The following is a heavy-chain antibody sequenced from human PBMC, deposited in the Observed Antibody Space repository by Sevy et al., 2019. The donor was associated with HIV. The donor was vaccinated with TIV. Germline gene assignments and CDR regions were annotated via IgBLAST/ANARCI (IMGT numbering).Heavy chain of an antibody. V-gene: IGHV3-23*01. CDR1: GFTFSKYS. Sequence: GGSLRLSCAASGFTFSKYSMSWVRQPPGKGLEWVSTLSCGCGEINYADSVKGRFTISRENSKSSVYLQMNNLRPEDTAVYYCAREGCTKPHDYWGQGTLVTVSS. CDR2: LSCGCGEI. J-gene: IGHJ4*02. CDR3: AREGCTKPHDY. D-gene: IGHD2-8*01.